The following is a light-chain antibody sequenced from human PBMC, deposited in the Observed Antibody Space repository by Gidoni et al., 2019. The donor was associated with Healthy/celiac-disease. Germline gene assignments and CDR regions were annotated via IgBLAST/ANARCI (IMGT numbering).Light chain of an antibody. CDR1: QGISSY. J-gene: IGKJ4*01. Sequence: IQLTQSPSSLSASVGDRVTITCRASQGISSYLAWYQQKPGKAPKLLIYAASTLQSGVPSRFIGSGSGIDFTLTISSLQPEDFATYYCQQLNSRVGFGGGTKVEIK. V-gene: IGKV1-9*01. CDR3: QQLNSRVG. CDR2: AAS.